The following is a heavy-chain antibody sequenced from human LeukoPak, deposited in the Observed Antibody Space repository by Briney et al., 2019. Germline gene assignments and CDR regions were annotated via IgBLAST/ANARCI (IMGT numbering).Heavy chain of an antibody. CDR2: IIPILGIA. D-gene: IGHD5-12*01. CDR1: GGTFSSYA. J-gene: IGHJ6*02. V-gene: IGHV1-69*04. Sequence: SVKVSCKASGGTFSSYAISWVRQAPGQGLEWMGRIIPILGIANYAQKFQGRVTITADKSTSTAYMELSSLRSEDTAVYYCARDKDIVATIHPLYYYYGMDVWGQGTTVTVSS. CDR3: ARDKDIVATIHPLYYYYGMDV.